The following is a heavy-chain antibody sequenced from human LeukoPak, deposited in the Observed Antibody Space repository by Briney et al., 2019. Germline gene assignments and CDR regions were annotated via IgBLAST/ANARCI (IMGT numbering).Heavy chain of an antibody. Sequence: SETLSLTCNVSGGSISSNWWSWVRQPPGKGLEWIGEIDHSGSTNYNPSLKSRVTISVDKSESQFSLKLSSVTAADTAVYYCASLIAAAGRGGYWGQGTLVTVSS. V-gene: IGHV4-4*02. CDR3: ASLIAAAGRGGY. CDR2: IDHSGST. J-gene: IGHJ4*02. D-gene: IGHD6-13*01. CDR1: GGSISSNW.